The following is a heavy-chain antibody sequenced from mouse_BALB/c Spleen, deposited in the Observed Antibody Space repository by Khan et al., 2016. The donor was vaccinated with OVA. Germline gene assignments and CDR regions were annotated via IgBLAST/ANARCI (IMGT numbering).Heavy chain of an antibody. Sequence: EVMLVESGGDLVKPGGSLKVSCAASGFTFSSYGISWVRQTPDKRLEWVATISSGGRYTYFPDSVKGRFTISRDTAKNTLYLQMSSLKSEDTAMYYCARAYDGNDYYAMDYWGQGTSVTVSA. J-gene: IGHJ4*01. D-gene: IGHD2-10*01. CDR1: GFTFSSYG. CDR2: ISSGGRYT. V-gene: IGHV5-6*02. CDR3: ARAYDGNDYYAMDY.